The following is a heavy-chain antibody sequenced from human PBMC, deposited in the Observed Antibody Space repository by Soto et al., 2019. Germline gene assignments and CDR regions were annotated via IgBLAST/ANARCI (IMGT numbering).Heavy chain of an antibody. Sequence: SVKVSCKASGGTFSRYTITWVRQAPGQGLEWMGGITPMFGTPNYAQKLQGRVTITADESTSTAYMELSSLRSEDTAMYYCARDGTLYDSSAYYYLYWGQGTLVTVSS. V-gene: IGHV1-69*13. CDR1: GGTFSRYT. CDR2: ITPMFGTP. J-gene: IGHJ4*02. CDR3: ARDGTLYDSSAYYYLY. D-gene: IGHD3-22*01.